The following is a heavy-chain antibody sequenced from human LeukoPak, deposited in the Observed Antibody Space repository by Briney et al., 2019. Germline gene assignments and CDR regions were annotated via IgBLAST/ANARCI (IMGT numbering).Heavy chain of an antibody. D-gene: IGHD6-6*01. CDR3: ARVGQLAVFWFDP. CDR1: GFTFSDYF. CDR2: ISGSSRHI. Sequence: GGSLRLSCAASGFTFSDYFMNWVRQAPGKGLEYVSSISGSSRHIYYADSVKGRFTISRDNTKSSLYLQMNSLRAEDTAVYYCARVGQLAVFWFDPWGQGTLVTVSS. V-gene: IGHV3-21*04. J-gene: IGHJ5*02.